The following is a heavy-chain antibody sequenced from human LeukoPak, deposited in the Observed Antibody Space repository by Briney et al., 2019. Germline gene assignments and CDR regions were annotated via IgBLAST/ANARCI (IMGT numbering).Heavy chain of an antibody. J-gene: IGHJ4*02. V-gene: IGHV3-43*01. CDR1: GFTFDEHT. Sequence: PGGSLRLSCVATGFTFDEHTIHWVRQRPGKGLEWVSLVTWEGFAFYGDSVKGRFTVSRDRKENSVFLQMNSLNPEDSAVYFCVRDALPHCASSSCYQFDYWGQGTLVIGSS. CDR3: VRDALPHCASSSCYQFDY. D-gene: IGHD2-2*01. CDR2: VTWEGFA.